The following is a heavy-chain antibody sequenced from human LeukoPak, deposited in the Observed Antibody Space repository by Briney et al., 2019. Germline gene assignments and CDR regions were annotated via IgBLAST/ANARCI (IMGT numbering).Heavy chain of an antibody. D-gene: IGHD3-10*01. V-gene: IGHV3-64D*06. CDR2: YSSVGSST. J-gene: IGHJ4*02. CDR3: VKTLKYYGSGRGLFDS. CDR1: GFTFSSSA. Sequence: QPGGSLRLSCSASGFTFSSSAMYWVRQAPGKGLEYVSAYSSVGSSTFYADSVKGRFTISRDNSQNMLYLQMSSLRADDTAVYYCVKTLKYYGSGRGLFDSWGQGILVTVSS.